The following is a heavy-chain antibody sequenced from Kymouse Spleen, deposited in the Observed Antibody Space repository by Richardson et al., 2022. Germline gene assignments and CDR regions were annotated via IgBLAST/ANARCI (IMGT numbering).Heavy chain of an antibody. CDR3: ARGRCITGTTGWFDP. D-gene: IGHD1-7*01. CDR2: INHSGST. CDR1: GGSFSGYY. Sequence: QVQLQQWGAGLLKPSETLSLTCAVYGGSFSGYYWSWIRQPPGKGLEWIGEINHSGSTNYNPSLKSRVTISVDTSKNQFSLKLSSVTAADTAVYYCARGRCITGTTGWFDPWGQGTLVTVSS. V-gene: IGHV4-34*01. J-gene: IGHJ5*02.